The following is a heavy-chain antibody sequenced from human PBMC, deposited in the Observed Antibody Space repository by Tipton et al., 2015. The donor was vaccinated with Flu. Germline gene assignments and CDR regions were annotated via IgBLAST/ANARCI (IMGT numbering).Heavy chain of an antibody. J-gene: IGHJ3*02. CDR3: AREGVGDSSGYYLIDAFDI. Sequence: QLVQSGGGVVRPGGSLRLSCAASGFTFDDYGMSWVRQAPGKGLEWVSGINWNGGSTGYADSVKGRFTISRDNAKNSLYLQMNSLRPEDTAVYYCAREGVGDSSGYYLIDAFDIWGQGTMVTVSS. CDR2: INWNGGST. CDR1: GFTFDDYG. V-gene: IGHV3-20*04. D-gene: IGHD3-22*01.